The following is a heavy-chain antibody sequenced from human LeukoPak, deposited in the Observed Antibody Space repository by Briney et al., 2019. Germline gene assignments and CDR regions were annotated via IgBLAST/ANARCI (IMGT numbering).Heavy chain of an antibody. J-gene: IGHJ3*02. CDR2: IYYSGST. CDR1: GGSISSYY. Sequence: PSETLSLTCSVSGGSISSYYWSWIRQPPGKGLEWIGYIYYSGSTSYNPSLKSRVTISVDTSKNQFSLKLSSVIAADTAVYYCARERGGDYSDAFDIWGQGTMVTVSS. V-gene: IGHV4-59*01. CDR3: ARERGGDYSDAFDI. D-gene: IGHD4-11*01.